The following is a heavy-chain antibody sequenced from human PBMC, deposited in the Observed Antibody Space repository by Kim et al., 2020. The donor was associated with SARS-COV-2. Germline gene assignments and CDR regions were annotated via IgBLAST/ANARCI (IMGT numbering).Heavy chain of an antibody. J-gene: IGHJ4*02. Sequence: SETLSLTCAVYGGSFSGHYWSWVRQTPGKGLEWIGQINHSGSTNYNPSLKRRVTISVDTSNNQFSLKLSSVTAADTAVYFCARSRNYCTTTRCPSLASIFLTGYYFDSWGQGTLVTVSS. V-gene: IGHV4-34*01. CDR3: ARSRNYCTTTRCPSLASIFLTGYYFDS. CDR2: INHSGST. D-gene: IGHD4-4*01. CDR1: GGSFSGHY.